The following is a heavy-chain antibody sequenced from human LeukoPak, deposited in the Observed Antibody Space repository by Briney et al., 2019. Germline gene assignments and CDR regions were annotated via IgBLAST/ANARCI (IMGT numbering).Heavy chain of an antibody. Sequence: GGSLRLSCAASGFTFSSYSMNWVRQAPGKGLEWVSSISRSSSYIYYADSVKGQFTISRDNAKNSLYLQMNSLRAEDTAVYYCARRTRDGYNSYWGQGTLVTVSS. D-gene: IGHD5-24*01. V-gene: IGHV3-21*01. CDR3: ARRTRDGYNSY. CDR1: GFTFSSYS. J-gene: IGHJ4*02. CDR2: ISRSSSYI.